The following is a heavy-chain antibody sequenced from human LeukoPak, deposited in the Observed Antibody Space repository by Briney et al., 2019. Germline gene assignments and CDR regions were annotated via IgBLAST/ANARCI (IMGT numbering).Heavy chain of an antibody. J-gene: IGHJ6*02. CDR1: GFTFSSYA. CDR3: AKGSSGWPYYYYGMDV. CDR2: ISGSGDNT. Sequence: GGSLRLSCAASGFTFSSYAMSWVRQAPGKGLEWVSGISGSGDNTYYADSVKGRFTISRDNSKNTLYLQTNSLRAEDTAVYYCAKGSSGWPYYYYGMDVWGQGTTVTVSS. V-gene: IGHV3-23*01. D-gene: IGHD6-19*01.